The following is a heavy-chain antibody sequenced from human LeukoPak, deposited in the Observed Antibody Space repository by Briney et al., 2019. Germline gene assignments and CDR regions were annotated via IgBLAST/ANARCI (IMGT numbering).Heavy chain of an antibody. D-gene: IGHD2-2*01. CDR2: ISYSGST. CDR3: AGGVGSAEESN. V-gene: IGHV4-59*01. Sequence: SETLSLTCTVSGGSISSYYWSWIRQPPGKGLEWIGYISYSGSTNYNPSLKSRVTISVDTSKNQLSLKLSSVTAADTAVYYCAGGVGSAEESNWGQGTLVTVSS. J-gene: IGHJ4*02. CDR1: GGSISSYY.